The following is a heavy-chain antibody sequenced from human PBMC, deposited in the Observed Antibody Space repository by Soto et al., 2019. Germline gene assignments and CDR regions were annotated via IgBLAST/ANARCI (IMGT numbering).Heavy chain of an antibody. CDR1: GYTLTELS. CDR3: ATAHLIRYGRDY. Sequence: GASVKVSCKVSGYTLTELSMHWVRQAPGKGLEWMGGFDPEDGETIYAQTFQGRVTMTEDTFTNTGYMELNSPTSEDTAVYYCATAHLIRYGRDYWGRGTLVTVSS. V-gene: IGHV1-24*01. CDR2: FDPEDGET. D-gene: IGHD3-16*01. J-gene: IGHJ4*02.